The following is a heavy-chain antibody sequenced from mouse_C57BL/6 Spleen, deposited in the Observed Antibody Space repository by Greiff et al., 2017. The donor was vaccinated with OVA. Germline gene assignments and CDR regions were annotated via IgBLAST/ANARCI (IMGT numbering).Heavy chain of an antibody. J-gene: IGHJ2*01. Sequence: EVQLQQSGPELVKPGASVKISCKASGYTFTDYYMNWVKQSPGKSLEWIGDINPNNGGTSYNQKFKGKATLTVDKSSSTAYMQLRSLTSEDSAVYYCARSAGSSSSLDYWGQGTTLTVSS. D-gene: IGHD1-1*01. CDR1: GYTFTDYY. V-gene: IGHV1-26*01. CDR2: INPNNGGT. CDR3: ARSAGSSSSLDY.